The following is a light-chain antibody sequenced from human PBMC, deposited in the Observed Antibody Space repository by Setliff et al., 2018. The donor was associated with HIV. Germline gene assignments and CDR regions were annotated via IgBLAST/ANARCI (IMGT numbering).Light chain of an antibody. J-gene: IGLJ1*01. V-gene: IGLV2-23*02. CDR3: CSYAGSRTVYV. Sequence: QSVLAQPASVSGSPGQSITISCSGTSSDVGNYNLVSWYQQPPGKAPKLMVYEVTKRPLGVSTRFSGSKSGNTASLTISGLLAEDEADDYCCSYAGSRTVYVFGTGTKVTVL. CDR1: SSDVGNYNL. CDR2: EVT.